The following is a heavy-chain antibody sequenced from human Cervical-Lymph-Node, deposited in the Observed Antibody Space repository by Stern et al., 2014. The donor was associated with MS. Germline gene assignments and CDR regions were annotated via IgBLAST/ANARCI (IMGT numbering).Heavy chain of an antibody. CDR3: TTVRYDRSAYLDY. V-gene: IGHV3-15*01. Sequence: EVQLEESGGGLVKPGGSLRLSCAASGFTFRNAWMTWVRQAPGKGLEWVARIKDKIDGGTTDYAAPVEGRFTISRDDSKDTLYLQLNSLKTEDTAVYYCTTVRYDRSAYLDYWGQGTLVTVSS. CDR2: IKDKIDGGTT. J-gene: IGHJ4*02. D-gene: IGHD3-22*01. CDR1: GFTFRNAW.